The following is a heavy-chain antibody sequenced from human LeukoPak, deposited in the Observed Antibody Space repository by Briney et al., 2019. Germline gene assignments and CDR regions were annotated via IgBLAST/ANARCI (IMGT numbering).Heavy chain of an antibody. Sequence: SETLSLTCAVFGGSISSYYWSWIRQPAGKGLEWIGRIYTSGSTNYNPSLKSRVTMSVDTSKNQFSLKLSSVTAADTAVYYCARDYLEYSSGWKPGDWFDPWGQGTLVTVSS. J-gene: IGHJ5*02. CDR2: IYTSGST. D-gene: IGHD6-19*01. CDR3: ARDYLEYSSGWKPGDWFDP. CDR1: GGSISSYY. V-gene: IGHV4-4*07.